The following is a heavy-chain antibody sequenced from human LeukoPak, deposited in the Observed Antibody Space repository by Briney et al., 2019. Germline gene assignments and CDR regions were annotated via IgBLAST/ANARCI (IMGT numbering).Heavy chain of an antibody. V-gene: IGHV5-51*01. CDR1: GYSFTSYW. CDR3: ARQALGYCSGGSCYHFDY. D-gene: IGHD2-15*01. Sequence: HGESLKISCKGSGYSFTSYWIGWVRQMPGKGLGWMGIIYPDDSYTRYSPSFQGQVTISADKSISTAYLQWSSLKASDTAIYYCARQALGYCSGGSCYHFDYWGQGTLVTVSS. J-gene: IGHJ4*02. CDR2: IYPDDSYT.